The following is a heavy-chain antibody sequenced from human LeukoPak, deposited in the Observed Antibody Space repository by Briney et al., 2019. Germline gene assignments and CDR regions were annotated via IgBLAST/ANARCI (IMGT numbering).Heavy chain of an antibody. CDR1: GGSISSGGYY. CDR2: IYTSGST. D-gene: IGHD6-13*01. CDR3: ARGISAAAKNWFDP. J-gene: IGHJ5*02. V-gene: IGHV4-61*02. Sequence: TLSLTCTVSGGSISSGGYYWSWIRQPAGKGLEWIGRIYTSGSTSYNPSLKSRVTISVDTSKNQFSLKLSSVTAADTAVYYCARGISAAAKNWFDPWGQGTLVTVSS.